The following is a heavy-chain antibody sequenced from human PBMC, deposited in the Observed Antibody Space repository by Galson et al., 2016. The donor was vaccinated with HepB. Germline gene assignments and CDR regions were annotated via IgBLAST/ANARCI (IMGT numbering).Heavy chain of an antibody. D-gene: IGHD3-10*01. V-gene: IGHV4-39*01. Sequence: SETLSLTCTVSGGSISSTISYWGWIRQPPGKGLEWIGSISYSGSTYYNPSLKSRVTISVDTAKNHFSLKLSSVTAADKAVYYCARPKTAGGSYYVFDYWGRGTLVTVSS. CDR2: ISYSGST. CDR1: GGSISSTISY. CDR3: ARPKTAGGSYYVFDY. J-gene: IGHJ4*02.